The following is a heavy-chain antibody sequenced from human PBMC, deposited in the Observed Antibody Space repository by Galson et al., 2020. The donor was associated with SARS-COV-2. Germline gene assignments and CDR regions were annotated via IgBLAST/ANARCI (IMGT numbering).Heavy chain of an antibody. D-gene: IGHD3-9*01. Sequence: TGGSLRLSCAASGFTFSSYAMHWVRQAPGKGLEWVAVISYDGSNKYYADSVKGRFTISRDNSKNTLYLQMNSLRAEDTAVYYCARVRTISEVDYWGQGTLVTVSS. J-gene: IGHJ4*02. CDR1: GFTFSSYA. CDR3: ARVRTISEVDY. CDR2: ISYDGSNK. V-gene: IGHV3-30-3*01.